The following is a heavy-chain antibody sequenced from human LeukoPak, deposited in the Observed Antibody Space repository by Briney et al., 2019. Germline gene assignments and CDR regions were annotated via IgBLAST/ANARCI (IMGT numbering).Heavy chain of an antibody. CDR3: ARDRENWNYGIGFDP. CDR1: GYTFTGYY. CDR2: INPNSGGT. V-gene: IGHV1-2*02. D-gene: IGHD1-7*01. Sequence: GASVKVSCKASGYTFTGYYMHWVRQAPGQGLEWMGWINPNSGGTNYAQKFQGRVTMTRDTSISTAYMELSSLRSEDTAVYYCARDRENWNYGIGFDPWGQGTLVTVSS. J-gene: IGHJ5*02.